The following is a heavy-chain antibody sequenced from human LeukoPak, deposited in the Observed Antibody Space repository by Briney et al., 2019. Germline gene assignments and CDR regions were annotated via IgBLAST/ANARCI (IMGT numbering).Heavy chain of an antibody. V-gene: IGHV4-31*03. CDR1: GGSISSGGYY. D-gene: IGHD3-22*01. Sequence: SETLSLTCTVSGGSISSGGYYWSWIRQHPGKGLECIGYIYYSGSTYYNPSLKSRVTISVDTSKNQFSLKLSSVTAADTAVYYCARDHDYYDSSGYYKGDAFDIWGQGTMVTVSS. CDR2: IYYSGST. CDR3: ARDHDYYDSSGYYKGDAFDI. J-gene: IGHJ3*02.